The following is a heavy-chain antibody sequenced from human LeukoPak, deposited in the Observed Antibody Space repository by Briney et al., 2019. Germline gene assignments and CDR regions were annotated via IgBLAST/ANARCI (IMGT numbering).Heavy chain of an antibody. CDR3: ARGYCSGGSCYRYEDY. CDR2: ISSSSSYI. Sequence: GGSLRLSCAASAFTFSDYTMNWVRQAPGKGLEWVSSISSSSSYIYYADSVKGRFTISRDNAKNSLYLQMNSLRAEDMAVYYCARGYCSGGSCYRYEDYWGQGTLVTVSS. V-gene: IGHV3-21*01. D-gene: IGHD2-15*01. J-gene: IGHJ4*02. CDR1: AFTFSDYT.